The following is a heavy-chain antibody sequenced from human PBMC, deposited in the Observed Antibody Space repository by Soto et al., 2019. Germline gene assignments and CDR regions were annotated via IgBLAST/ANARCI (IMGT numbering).Heavy chain of an antibody. CDR1: GGTFSSYA. Sequence: GASVKVSCKASGGTFSSYAISWVRQAPGQGLEWMGGIIPIFGTANYAQKFQGRVTITADESTSTAYMELSSLRSEDTAVYYCERDTGLLHHATRGQRTQVTVSS. J-gene: IGHJ1*01. V-gene: IGHV1-69*13. CDR3: ERDTGLLHHAT. D-gene: IGHD2-2*01. CDR2: IIPIFGTA.